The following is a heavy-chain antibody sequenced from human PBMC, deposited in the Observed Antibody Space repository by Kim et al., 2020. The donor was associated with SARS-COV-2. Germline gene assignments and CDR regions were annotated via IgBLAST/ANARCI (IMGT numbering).Heavy chain of an antibody. Sequence: GGSLRLSCAASGFTFSSYSMNWVRQAPGKGLEWVSSISSSSSYIYYADSVKGRFTISRDNAKNSLYLQMNSLRAEDTAVYYCARDRSSGITIFGVPKSLYYYYGMDVWGQGTTVTVSS. CDR2: ISSSSSYI. V-gene: IGHV3-21*01. CDR1: GFTFSSYS. D-gene: IGHD3-3*01. CDR3: ARDRSSGITIFGVPKSLYYYYGMDV. J-gene: IGHJ6*02.